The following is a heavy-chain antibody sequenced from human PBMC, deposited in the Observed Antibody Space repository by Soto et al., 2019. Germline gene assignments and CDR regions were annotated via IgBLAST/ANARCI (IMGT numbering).Heavy chain of an antibody. D-gene: IGHD1-1*01. CDR2: IYHSGNT. J-gene: IGHJ4*02. V-gene: IGHV4-30-2*01. Sequence: PSETLSLTCAVSGGSISSGGYSWSWIRQPPGKGLEWIGYIYHSGNTNYNPSLKSRVTISVDTSKNQFSLKLSSVTAADTAVYYCARRYGYSFDYWGQGTLVTVSS. CDR3: ARRYGYSFDY. CDR1: GGSISSGGYS.